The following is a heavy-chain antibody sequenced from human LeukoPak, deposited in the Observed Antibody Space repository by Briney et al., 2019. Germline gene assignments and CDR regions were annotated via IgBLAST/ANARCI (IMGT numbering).Heavy chain of an antibody. V-gene: IGHV4-39*01. CDR1: GGSISSSSYY. CDR2: IYYSGST. D-gene: IGHD3-22*01. Sequence: SETLSLTCTVSGGSISSSSYYWGWIRQPPGKGLEWIGSIYYSGSTYCNPSLKSRVTISVDTSKNQFSLKLSSVTAADTAVYYCARGDYYDSSGYGYWGQGTLVTVSS. CDR3: ARGDYYDSSGYGY. J-gene: IGHJ4*02.